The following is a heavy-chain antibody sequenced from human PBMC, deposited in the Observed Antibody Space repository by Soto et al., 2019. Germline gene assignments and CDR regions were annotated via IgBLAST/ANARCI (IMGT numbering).Heavy chain of an antibody. J-gene: IGHJ4*02. D-gene: IGHD2-2*02. CDR3: ARALSRRRTKLIPDS. CDR2: IYYSGST. Sequence: QVQLQEPGPGLVKPSQTLSLTCTVSGGSISSGGYYWSWIRQHPGKGLEWIGYIYYSGSTYYNPSLKSRITISLDTSKNQFSLKLSSVTAADTAVYYCARALSRRRTKLIPDSWGQGTLVTVSS. CDR1: GGSISSGGYY. V-gene: IGHV4-31*03.